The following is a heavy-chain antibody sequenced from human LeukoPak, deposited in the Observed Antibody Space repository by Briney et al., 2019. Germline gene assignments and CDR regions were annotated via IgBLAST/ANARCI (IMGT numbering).Heavy chain of an antibody. J-gene: IGHJ3*01. D-gene: IGHD6-13*01. CDR1: GGSISSYY. V-gene: IGHV4-4*07. CDR2: IYTSGST. Sequence: SETLSLTCTVSGGSISSYYWSRIRQPAGKGLEWIGRIYTSGSTNYNPSLKSRVTMSVDTSKNQFSLKLSSVTAADTAVYYCAGGDYSSSFDFWGQGTMVTVSS. CDR3: AGGDYSSSFDF.